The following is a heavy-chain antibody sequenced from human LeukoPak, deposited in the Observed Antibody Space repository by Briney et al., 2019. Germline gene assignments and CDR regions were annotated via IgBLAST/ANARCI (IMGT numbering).Heavy chain of an antibody. D-gene: IGHD2-15*01. CDR3: ARGTSGEWCESKDVFDY. J-gene: IGHJ4*02. CDR1: GGTFISYA. V-gene: IGHV1-69*13. Sequence: SVKVSCKASGGTFISYAISWVRQAPGQGLEWMGGTIPIFGTANYAQKFQGRVTITADESTSTAYMELSSLRSEDTAVYYCARGTSGEWCESKDVFDYWGQGTLVTVSS. CDR2: TIPIFGTA.